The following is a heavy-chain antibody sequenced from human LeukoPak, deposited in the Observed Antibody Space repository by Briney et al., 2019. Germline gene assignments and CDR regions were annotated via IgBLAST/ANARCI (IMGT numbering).Heavy chain of an antibody. CDR1: GGTFNNSA. Sequence: ASVKVSCKTSGGTFNNSAISWVRQAPGQGLEWMGRINPNSGGTNYAQKFQGRVTMTRDTSITTAYMELSRLRSDDTAVYYCARVDSSGGYWGQGTLVTVSS. V-gene: IGHV1-2*06. D-gene: IGHD6-19*01. CDR3: ARVDSSGGY. CDR2: INPNSGGT. J-gene: IGHJ4*02.